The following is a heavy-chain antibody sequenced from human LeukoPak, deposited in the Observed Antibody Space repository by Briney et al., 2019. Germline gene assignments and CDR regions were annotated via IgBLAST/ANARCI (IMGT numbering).Heavy chain of an antibody. CDR3: ARSWYGPDY. J-gene: IGHJ4*02. Sequence: GGSLRLSCAASGFTFSGYWMNWVRQAPGQGLEWVANRKLDGSEKHYVDSVTGRFTISRDNAKNSLYLQMNNLRVDDTAVYYCARSWYGPDYWGQGTLVTVSS. CDR2: RKLDGSEK. CDR1: GFTFSGYW. V-gene: IGHV3-7*01. D-gene: IGHD6-13*01.